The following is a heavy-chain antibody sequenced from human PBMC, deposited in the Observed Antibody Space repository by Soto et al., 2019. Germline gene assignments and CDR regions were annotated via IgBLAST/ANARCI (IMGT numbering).Heavy chain of an antibody. V-gene: IGHV2-5*02. CDR2: IYWDDDK. CDR3: AHILGIAAAGRFITWFYP. D-gene: IGHD6-13*01. CDR1: GFSLSTSGVG. Sequence: GPTLVNPTQTLTLTCTFSGFSLSTSGVGVGWIRQPPGKALEWLALIYWDDDKRYSPSLKSRLTITKDTSKNQVVLTMTNMDPVDTATYDCAHILGIAAAGRFITWFYPWGQRTLVTVPS. J-gene: IGHJ5*02.